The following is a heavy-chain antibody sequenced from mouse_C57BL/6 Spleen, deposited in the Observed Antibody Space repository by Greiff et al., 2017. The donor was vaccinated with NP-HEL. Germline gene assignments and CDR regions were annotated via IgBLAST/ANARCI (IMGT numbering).Heavy chain of an antibody. CDR3: TREYGNYFDY. Sequence: QVQLQQSGAELVGPGASVTLSCKASGYTFTDYEMHWVKQTPVHGLEWIGAIDPETGGTAYNQKFKGKAILTADKSSSTAYMELRSLTSEDSAVYYCTREYGNYFDYWGQGTTLTVSS. V-gene: IGHV1-15*01. D-gene: IGHD2-10*02. CDR2: IDPETGGT. CDR1: GYTFTDYE. J-gene: IGHJ2*01.